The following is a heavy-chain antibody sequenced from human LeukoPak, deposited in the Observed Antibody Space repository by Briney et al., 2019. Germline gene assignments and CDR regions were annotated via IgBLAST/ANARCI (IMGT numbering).Heavy chain of an antibody. J-gene: IGHJ4*02. Sequence: GGSLRLSCAASGFTFSSYSMNWVRQAPGKGLEWVSSISSSSYIYYADSVKGRFTISRDNAKNSLYLQMNSLRAEDTAVYYCARTLAGIAAAGYWGQGTLVTVSS. CDR3: ARTLAGIAAAGY. D-gene: IGHD6-13*01. CDR2: ISSSSYI. V-gene: IGHV3-21*01. CDR1: GFTFSSYS.